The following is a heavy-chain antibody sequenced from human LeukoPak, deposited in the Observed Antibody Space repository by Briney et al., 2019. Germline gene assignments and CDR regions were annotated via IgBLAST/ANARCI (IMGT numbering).Heavy chain of an antibody. Sequence: ASVKVSCKASGYTFTSYGISWVRQAPGQGLEWMGWISAYNGNTNYAQRLQGRVTMTTDTSTSTAYMELRSLRSDDTAVYYCATADGPSIAAPFDYWGQGTLVTVSS. D-gene: IGHD6-6*01. CDR2: ISAYNGNT. V-gene: IGHV1-18*01. CDR1: GYTFTSYG. CDR3: ATADGPSIAAPFDY. J-gene: IGHJ4*02.